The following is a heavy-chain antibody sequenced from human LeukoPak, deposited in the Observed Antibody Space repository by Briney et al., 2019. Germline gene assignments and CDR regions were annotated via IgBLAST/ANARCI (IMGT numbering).Heavy chain of an antibody. CDR1: GFTFSSYD. J-gene: IGHJ6*02. Sequence: GGSLRLSCAASGFTFSSYDMHWVRQVTGKGLEWVSDIGTVGDTYYAGSVKGRFTISREDAKNSLYLQMNSLRAGDTAVYYCARVRSGSLGYGMDVWGQGTTVTVSS. V-gene: IGHV3-13*01. D-gene: IGHD1-26*01. CDR3: ARVRSGSLGYGMDV. CDR2: IGTVGDT.